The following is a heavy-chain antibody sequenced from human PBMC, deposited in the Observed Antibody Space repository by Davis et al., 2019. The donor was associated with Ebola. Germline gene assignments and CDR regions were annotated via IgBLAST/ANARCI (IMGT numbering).Heavy chain of an antibody. D-gene: IGHD2-15*01. V-gene: IGHV1-46*01. Sequence: ASVKVSCKASGYTFTNYGISWVRQAPGQGLEWMGIINPSGGSTSYAQKFQGRVTMTRDTSISTAYMELSRLRSDDTAVYYCARGGLLDIVVVVAAYYFDYWGQGTLVTVSS. CDR1: GYTFTNYG. J-gene: IGHJ4*02. CDR2: INPSGGST. CDR3: ARGGLLDIVVVVAAYYFDY.